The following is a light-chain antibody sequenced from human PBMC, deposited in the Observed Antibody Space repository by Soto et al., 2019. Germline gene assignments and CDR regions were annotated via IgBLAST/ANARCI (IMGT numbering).Light chain of an antibody. Sequence: DIQMTQSPSSLAASVGDRVTITCRASQGVGNEVGWYQQKPGKAPKRLIYADSTLQSGTPSRFSGSGSGTEFTLTISSLQTEDFATYFCSQHNAYPRTFGQGTRVEMK. CDR1: QGVGNE. CDR2: ADS. V-gene: IGKV1-17*01. CDR3: SQHNAYPRT. J-gene: IGKJ1*01.